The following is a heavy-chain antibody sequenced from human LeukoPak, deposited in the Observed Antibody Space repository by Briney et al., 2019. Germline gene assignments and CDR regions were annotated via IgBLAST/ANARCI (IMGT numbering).Heavy chain of an antibody. Sequence: GASVTVSCKASGYTFTSYGISWVRQAPGQGLEWMGWISAYNGNTNYAQKLQGRVTMTTDTSTSTAYMELRSLRSDDTAVYYCARDLRAFPEPYYFDYWGQGTLVTVSS. CDR2: ISAYNGNT. D-gene: IGHD3-3*02. J-gene: IGHJ4*02. CDR3: ARDLRAFPEPYYFDY. V-gene: IGHV1-18*01. CDR1: GYTFTSYG.